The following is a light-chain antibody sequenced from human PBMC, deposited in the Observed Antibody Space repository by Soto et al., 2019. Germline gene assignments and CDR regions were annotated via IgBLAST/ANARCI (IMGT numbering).Light chain of an antibody. CDR3: QQRSNWL. J-gene: IGKJ3*01. Sequence: EIVLTQSPATLSLSPGERATLSCRTSQSVSGFLAWYQQKPGQAPRLLIYDASNRAAGIPARFSGSGSGTDFTITISSLEPEDFAVYYCQQRSNWLFGPGTKVDFK. CDR2: DAS. V-gene: IGKV3-11*01. CDR1: QSVSGF.